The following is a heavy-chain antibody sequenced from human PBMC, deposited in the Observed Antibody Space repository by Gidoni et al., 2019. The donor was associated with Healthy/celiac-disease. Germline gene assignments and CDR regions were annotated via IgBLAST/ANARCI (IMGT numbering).Heavy chain of an antibody. CDR1: GGSISSGGYS. CDR3: ASGGSFSQPFDY. J-gene: IGHJ4*02. V-gene: IGHV4-30-2*01. CDR2: IYHSGST. Sequence: QLPLQESGSGLVKPSQTLSLTCAVSGGSISSGGYSWSWIRQPPGKGLEWIGYIYHSGSTYYNPSLKSRVTISVDRSKNQFSLKLSSVTAADTAVYYCASGGSFSQPFDYWGQGTLVTVSS. D-gene: IGHD3-16*01.